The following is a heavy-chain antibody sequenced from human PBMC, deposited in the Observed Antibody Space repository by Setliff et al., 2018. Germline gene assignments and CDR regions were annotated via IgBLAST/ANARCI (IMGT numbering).Heavy chain of an antibody. V-gene: IGHV4-4*08. CDR1: GGSISSYY. J-gene: IGHJ5*02. CDR3: ARAPQYTNYWYALSWFDP. D-gene: IGHD2-8*02. Sequence: KTSETLSLTCTVSGGSISSYYWSWIRQPPGKGLEWIGYVYTSGSTNYNPSLKSRVTISVDTSKNQFSLKLSSVTAADTAVYYCARAPQYTNYWYALSWFDPWGQGTLVTVSS. CDR2: VYTSGST.